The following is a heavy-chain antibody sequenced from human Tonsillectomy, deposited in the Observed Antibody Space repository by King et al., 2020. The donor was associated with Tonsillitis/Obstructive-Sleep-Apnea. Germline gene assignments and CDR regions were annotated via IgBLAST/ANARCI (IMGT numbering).Heavy chain of an antibody. J-gene: IGHJ3*02. Sequence: ITLKESGPTLVKPTQTLTLTCTFSGFSLSTSGVGVGWIRQPPGKALEWLALIYWDDDKRYSPSLKSRLTSTKDTSKNQVVLTMTNMDPVDPATYYCAQRVMTGRSLPMMRGAFDIWGQGTMVTVSS. D-gene: IGHD3-22*01. V-gene: IGHV2-5*02. CDR2: IYWDDDK. CDR3: AQRVMTGRSLPMMRGAFDI. CDR1: GFSLSTSGVG.